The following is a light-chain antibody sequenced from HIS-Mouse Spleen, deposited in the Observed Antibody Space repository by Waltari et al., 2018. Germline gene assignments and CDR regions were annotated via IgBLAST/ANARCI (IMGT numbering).Light chain of an antibody. CDR1: SSDVGGYNY. CDR3: SSYAGSNNLV. Sequence: QSALTQPPSASGSPGPSVTISATGTSSDVGGYNYLSWYQQHPGKAPQLMIYEVSKRPAGVPDRFSGSKSGNTASLTVSGLQAEDEADYYCSSYAGSNNLVFGGGTKLTVL. J-gene: IGLJ2*01. CDR2: EVS. V-gene: IGLV2-8*01.